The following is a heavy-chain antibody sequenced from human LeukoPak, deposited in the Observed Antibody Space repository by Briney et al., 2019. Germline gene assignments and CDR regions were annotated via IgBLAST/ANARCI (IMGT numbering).Heavy chain of an antibody. CDR1: GNSFTSHL. CDR3: GRQTELSAVAVDC. Sequence: GESLKISRKGSGNSFTSHLISLGRQMPGKGLEWMGRIDPSEGYANYSPSFQGHVTFSVDKSISTAYLNWSSLKAADTAMDYCGRQTELSAVAVDCWGQRTLVTVSS. J-gene: IGHJ4*02. D-gene: IGHD6-19*01. CDR2: IDPSEGYA. V-gene: IGHV5-10-1*01.